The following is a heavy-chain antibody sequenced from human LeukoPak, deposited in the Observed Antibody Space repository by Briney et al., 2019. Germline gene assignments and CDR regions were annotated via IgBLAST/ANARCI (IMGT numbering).Heavy chain of an antibody. V-gene: IGHV3-9*01. CDR1: GFTFSSYA. CDR2: ISWNSGSI. CDR3: AKDIGYGGWLHDAFDI. J-gene: IGHJ3*02. D-gene: IGHD6-19*01. Sequence: AGGSLRLSCAASGFTFSSYAMSWVRQAPGKGLEWVSGISWNSGSIGYADSVKGRFTISRDNAKNSLYLQMNSLRAEDTALYYCAKDIGYGGWLHDAFDIWGQGTMVTVSS.